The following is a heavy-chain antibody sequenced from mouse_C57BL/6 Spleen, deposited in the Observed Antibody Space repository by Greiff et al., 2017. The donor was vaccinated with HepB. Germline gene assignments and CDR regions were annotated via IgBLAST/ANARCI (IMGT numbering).Heavy chain of an antibody. V-gene: IGHV1-55*01. J-gene: IGHJ1*03. CDR1: GYTFTSYW. CDR2: IYPGSGST. CDR3: ARKGYGSSWGWYFDV. D-gene: IGHD1-1*01. Sequence: QVQLQQPGAELVKPGASVKMSCKASGYTFTSYWITWVKQRPGQGLEWIGDIYPGSGSTNYNEKFKSKATLTVDTSSSTAYMQLSSLTSEDSAVYYGARKGYGSSWGWYFDVWGTGTTVTVSS.